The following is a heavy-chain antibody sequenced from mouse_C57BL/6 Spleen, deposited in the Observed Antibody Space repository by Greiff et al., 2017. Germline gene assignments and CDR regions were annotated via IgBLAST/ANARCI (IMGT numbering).Heavy chain of an antibody. CDR3: ARHEDRGYGYDGFDY. J-gene: IGHJ2*01. CDR1: GYTFTEYT. Sequence: VQGVESGAELVKPGASVKLSCKASGYTFTEYTIHWVKQRSGQGLEWIGWFYPGSGSIKYNEKFKDKATLTADKSSSTVYMELSRLTSEDSAVYFCARHEDRGYGYDGFDYWGQGTTLTVSS. CDR2: FYPGSGSI. V-gene: IGHV1-62-2*01. D-gene: IGHD2-2*01.